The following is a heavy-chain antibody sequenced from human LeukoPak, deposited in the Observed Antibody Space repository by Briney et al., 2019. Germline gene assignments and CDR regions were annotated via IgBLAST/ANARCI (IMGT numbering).Heavy chain of an antibody. J-gene: IGHJ5*02. CDR1: GGTFSSYA. CDR3: ARGGRQLLSNWFDP. Sequence: ASVKVSCKASGGTFSSYAISWVRQAPGQGLEWMGGIIPIFGTANYAQKFQGRVTITTDESTGTAYMELSSLRSEDTAVYYCARGGRQLLSNWFDPWGQGTLVTVSS. CDR2: IIPIFGTA. D-gene: IGHD2-2*01. V-gene: IGHV1-69*05.